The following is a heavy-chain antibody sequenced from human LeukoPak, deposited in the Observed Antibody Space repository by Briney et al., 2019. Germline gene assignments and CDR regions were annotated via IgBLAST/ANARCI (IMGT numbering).Heavy chain of an antibody. Sequence: SQALSLTCTVSGGSISSGDYYWSWIRQPPGKGLEWIGYIYYSGSTYYNPSLKSRVTISVDTSKNQFSLKLSSVTAADTAVYYCARVPNYYGSGSLYFDYWGQGTLVTVSS. D-gene: IGHD3-10*01. J-gene: IGHJ4*02. CDR2: IYYSGST. CDR3: ARVPNYYGSGSLYFDY. CDR1: GGSISSGDYY. V-gene: IGHV4-30-4*01.